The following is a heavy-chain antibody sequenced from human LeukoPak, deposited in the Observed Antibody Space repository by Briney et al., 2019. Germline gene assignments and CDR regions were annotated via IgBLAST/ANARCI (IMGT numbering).Heavy chain of an antibody. J-gene: IGHJ4*02. CDR3: AKDFRIGYSAHFDY. V-gene: IGHV3-23*01. Sequence: GGSLRLSCVGSGFTFRSHAMSWVRQAPEKGLEFVSGIYENGGTTYYADSVKGRISISRDNSKNTLYLQMDSLRGEDTAVYYCAKDFRIGYSAHFDYWGQGALVTVSS. CDR1: GFTFRSHA. CDR2: IYENGGTT. D-gene: IGHD2-21*01.